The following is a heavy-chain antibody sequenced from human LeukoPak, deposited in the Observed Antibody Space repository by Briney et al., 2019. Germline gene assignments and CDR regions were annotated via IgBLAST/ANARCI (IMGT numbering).Heavy chain of an antibody. J-gene: IGHJ5*02. CDR3: ARGLLFSWFDP. D-gene: IGHD2-21*02. V-gene: IGHV4-31*03. Sequence: KPSETLSLTCTVSGGSISSGGYYWSWIRQHLGKGLEWIGYIYYSGSTYYNPSLKSRVTISVDTSKNQFSLKLSSVTAADTAVYYCARGLLFSWFDPWGQGTLVTVSS. CDR1: GGSISSGGYY. CDR2: IYYSGST.